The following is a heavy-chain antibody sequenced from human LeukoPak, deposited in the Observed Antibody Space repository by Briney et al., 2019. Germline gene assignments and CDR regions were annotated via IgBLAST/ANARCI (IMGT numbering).Heavy chain of an antibody. D-gene: IGHD1-26*01. J-gene: IGHJ4*02. V-gene: IGHV1-69*05. CDR1: GGTFSSYV. Sequence: ASVQVSCKASGGTFSSYVISWVRQAPGQGLEWMGRIIPAFRTTVFAQRFQGRVTMTTDESTSAAYLDLSSLTFDDTAVYYCARSGSKSWGYFESWGQGTLVTLSS. CDR2: IIPAFRTT. CDR3: ARSGSKSWGYFES.